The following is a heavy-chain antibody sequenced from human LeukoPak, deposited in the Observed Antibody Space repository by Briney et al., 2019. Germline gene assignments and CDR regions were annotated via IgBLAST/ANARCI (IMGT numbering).Heavy chain of an antibody. V-gene: IGHV3-48*04. J-gene: IGHJ4*02. CDR2: ISSSSSTI. CDR1: GFTFSSSS. D-gene: IGHD6-13*01. Sequence: GGSLRLSCAASGFTFSSSSMNWVRQAPGKGLKWVSYISSSSSTIFYADSVKGRFTISRDNAKNSLYLQMNSLRADDTAVYYCARGRFIAAGVIDYWGQGTLVTVSS. CDR3: ARGRFIAAGVIDY.